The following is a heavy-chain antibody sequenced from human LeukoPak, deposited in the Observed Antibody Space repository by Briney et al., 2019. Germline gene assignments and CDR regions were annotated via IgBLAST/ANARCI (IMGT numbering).Heavy chain of an antibody. J-gene: IGHJ3*01. CDR1: GFSVSNNY. CDR3: ARELTLAYGHHDAFDV. CDR2: IYRDGDT. V-gene: IGHV3-53*01. D-gene: IGHD4/OR15-4a*01. Sequence: QSGGSLRLSCAASGFSVSNNYMGWVRQAPGKGLEWVSVIYRDGDTYYADSGKGRFTISRDISRNTVYLQMNRLGAEDTAVYYCARELTLAYGHHDAFDVWGQGTMVTVSS.